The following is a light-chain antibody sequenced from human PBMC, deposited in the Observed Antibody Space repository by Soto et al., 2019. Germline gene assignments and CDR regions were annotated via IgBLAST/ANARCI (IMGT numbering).Light chain of an antibody. Sequence: DIQMTQSPSSLSASVGDRVTITCQASQAINNDLLWYQQKPGQPPKLLIYGASILETGVPSRFIGSGSGKPFTFTIASLQPEDIATYYCQQYDNVPTFGQGTKLEMK. CDR3: QQYDNVPT. V-gene: IGKV1-33*01. CDR1: QAINND. J-gene: IGKJ2*01. CDR2: GAS.